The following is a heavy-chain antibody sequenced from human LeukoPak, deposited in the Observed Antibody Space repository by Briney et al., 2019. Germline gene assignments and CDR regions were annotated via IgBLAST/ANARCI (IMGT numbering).Heavy chain of an antibody. D-gene: IGHD6-6*01. J-gene: IGHJ4*02. CDR2: INPSGGST. Sequence: ASVKVSCTASGYTFTSYFMHWVRQAPGQGLEWMGIINPSGGSTSYAQKFQGRVTMTRDTSTSTVYMELSSLRSEDTAVHYCARTAGRTFDYWGQGTLVTVSS. CDR1: GYTFTSYF. CDR3: ARTAGRTFDY. V-gene: IGHV1-46*01.